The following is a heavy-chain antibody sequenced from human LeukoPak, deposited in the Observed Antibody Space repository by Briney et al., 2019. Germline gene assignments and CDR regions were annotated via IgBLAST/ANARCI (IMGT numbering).Heavy chain of an antibody. J-gene: IGHJ6*03. V-gene: IGHV3-23*01. CDR3: ARRTPGYYYYYMDV. CDR2: ISGSGGST. Sequence: GGSLRLSCAASGFTFSSYAMSWVRQTPGKGLEWVSTISGSGGSTYYADSVKGRFTISRDNSKNTLYLQMNSLRAEDTAVYYCARRTPGYYYYYMDVWGKGTTVTVSS. CDR1: GFTFSSYA.